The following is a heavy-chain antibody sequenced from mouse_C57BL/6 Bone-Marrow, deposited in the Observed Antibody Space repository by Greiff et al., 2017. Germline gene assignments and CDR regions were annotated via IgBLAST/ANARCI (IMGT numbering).Heavy chain of an antibody. D-gene: IGHD2-4*01. J-gene: IGHJ2*01. CDR3: ARLEDYDALFDY. V-gene: IGHV1-61*01. CDR1: GYTFTSYW. Sequence: QVHVKQPGAELVRPGSSVKLSCKASGYTFTSYWMDWVKQRPGQGLEWIGNIYPSDSETHYNQKFKDKATLTVDKSSSTAYMQLSSLTSEDSAVYYCARLEDYDALFDYWGQGTTLTVSS. CDR2: IYPSDSET.